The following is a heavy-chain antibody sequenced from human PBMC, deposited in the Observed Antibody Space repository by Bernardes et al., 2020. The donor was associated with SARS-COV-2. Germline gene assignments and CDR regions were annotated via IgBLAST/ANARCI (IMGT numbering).Heavy chain of an antibody. CDR1: GLTVSDNY. V-gene: IGHV3-66*01. Sequence: GGSLRLSCAASGLTVSDNYMTWVRQAPGKGLEWVALMYSGGSTYYAASVKGRFTVSRDNSKNTLYLQMNSLRAEDTAVYYCASVMATWDRGLFSNTYYFGMDVWGQGTTVTVSS. D-gene: IGHD3-10*01. CDR3: ASVMATWDRGLFSNTYYFGMDV. CDR2: MYSGGST. J-gene: IGHJ6*02.